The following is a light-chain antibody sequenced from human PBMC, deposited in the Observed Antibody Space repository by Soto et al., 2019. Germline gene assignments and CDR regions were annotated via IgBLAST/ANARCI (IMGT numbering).Light chain of an antibody. CDR1: SSNIGNNY. J-gene: IGLJ1*01. V-gene: IGLV1-51*01. Sequence: QSVLTQPPPVSAAPGQKVPISSSGSSSNIGNNYVSWYQQLPGTAPKLLIYDNNKRPSGIPDRFSGSKSGTSATLGITGLQTGDEADYYCGTWDSSLSAYVFGTGTRSPS. CDR2: DNN. CDR3: GTWDSSLSAYV.